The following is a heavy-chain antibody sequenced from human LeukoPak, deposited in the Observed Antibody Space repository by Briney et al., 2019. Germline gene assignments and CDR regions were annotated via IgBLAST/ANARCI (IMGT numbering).Heavy chain of an antibody. V-gene: IGHV3-23*01. CDR2: ISETGGTI. D-gene: IGHD6-13*01. J-gene: IGHJ4*02. CDR1: GFTFSNYA. Sequence: GGSLRLSCAPSGFTFSNYAMSWVRQAPGKGLEWVSAISETGGTIHYADSVRGRFIISRDNSKNTLYLQMNSLRAEDTAVYYCAKDRRYSSSYDYWGQGTLVTVSS. CDR3: AKDRRYSSSYDY.